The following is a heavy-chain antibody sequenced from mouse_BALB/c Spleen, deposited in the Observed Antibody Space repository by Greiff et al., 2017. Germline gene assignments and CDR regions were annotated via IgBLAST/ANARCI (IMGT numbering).Heavy chain of an antibody. CDR1: GFSLTSYG. V-gene: IGHV2-9*02. CDR3: ARDAYYGSGTWFAY. D-gene: IGHD1-1*01. J-gene: IGHJ3*01. CDR2: IWAGGST. Sequence: VKLMESGPSLVQPSQSLSITCTVSGFSLTSYGVHWVRQSPGKGLEWLGVIWAGGSTNYNSALMSRLSISKDNSKSQVFLKMNSLQTDDTAMYYCARDAYYGSGTWFAYWGQGTLVTVSA.